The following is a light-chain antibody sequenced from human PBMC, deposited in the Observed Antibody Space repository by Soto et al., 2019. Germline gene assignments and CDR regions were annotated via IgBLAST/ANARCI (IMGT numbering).Light chain of an antibody. CDR2: EVN. CDR3: CSYTSSGAHV. Sequence: QSALTQPASVSGSPGQSITISCTGTSSDVGGYDYVSWHQQHPGKAPKLMIYEVNTRPSGVSNRFSGSKSGNTASLTISGLQAEAEADYYCCSYTSSGAHVFGGGTKLTVL. CDR1: SSDVGGYDY. J-gene: IGLJ2*01. V-gene: IGLV2-14*01.